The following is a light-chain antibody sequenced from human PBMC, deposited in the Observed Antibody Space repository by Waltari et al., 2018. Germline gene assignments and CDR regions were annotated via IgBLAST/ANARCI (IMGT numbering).Light chain of an antibody. CDR2: RNN. V-gene: IGLV1-47*01. CDR1: SSNTGSNL. J-gene: IGLJ2*01. Sequence: QSVLTQPPSASGTPGQRVTISCSGSSSNTGSNLVYWYQQLPGTAPKLLIYRNNQRPSGVPDRFSGSKSGTSASLAISGLRSEDEADYYCAAWDDSLSGPVVFGGGTKLTVL. CDR3: AAWDDSLSGPVV.